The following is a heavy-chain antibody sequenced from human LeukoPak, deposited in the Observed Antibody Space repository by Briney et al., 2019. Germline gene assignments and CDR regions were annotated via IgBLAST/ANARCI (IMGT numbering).Heavy chain of an antibody. CDR1: GCTFTSYH. Sequence: ASVKVSCKPSGCTFTSYHMHWVRQAPGQGLEWMRIINPSGGSTSYAQKFQGRVTMTRDTSTSTVHMELSSLRSEDTAVYYCARVMGATYPSDAFDIWGQGTMVTVSS. D-gene: IGHD1-26*01. J-gene: IGHJ3*02. V-gene: IGHV1-46*01. CDR2: INPSGGST. CDR3: ARVMGATYPSDAFDI.